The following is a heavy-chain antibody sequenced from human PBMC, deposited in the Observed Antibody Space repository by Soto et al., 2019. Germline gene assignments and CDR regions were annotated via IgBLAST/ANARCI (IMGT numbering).Heavy chain of an antibody. D-gene: IGHD2-2*03. Sequence: SETLSLTCTVSGGSISSYYWSWIRQPPGKGLEWIGYIYYSGSTNYNPSLKSRVTISVDTPKNQFSLKLSSVTATDTAMYDCARLTSMDIVVVPAAYNWFDPWGQGTLVTVSS. CDR2: IYYSGST. V-gene: IGHV4-59*08. CDR1: GGSISSYY. CDR3: ARLTSMDIVVVPAAYNWFDP. J-gene: IGHJ5*02.